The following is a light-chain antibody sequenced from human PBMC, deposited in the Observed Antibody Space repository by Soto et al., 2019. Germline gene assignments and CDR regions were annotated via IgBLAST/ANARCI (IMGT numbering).Light chain of an antibody. J-gene: IGKJ3*01. Sequence: EVVLTQSPGTLSLSPGERATLSCTASQSVTSSCLAWYQRRPGRAPRLLIHTTSIRATDVPDRFSGSGSGTDFTLTISRLQPEDQGVYYCQQCGGSPLFSFGPGTKVDIK. CDR2: TTS. CDR3: QQCGGSPLFS. CDR1: QSVTSSC. V-gene: IGKV3-20*01.